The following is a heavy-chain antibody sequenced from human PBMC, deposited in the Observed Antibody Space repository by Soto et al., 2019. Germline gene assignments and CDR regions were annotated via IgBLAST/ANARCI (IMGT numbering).Heavy chain of an antibody. CDR2: IYYSGST. J-gene: IGHJ5*02. CDR1: GGSISSGGYY. D-gene: IGHD4-4*01. Sequence: PSVTLSLTCTVSGGSISSGGYYWSWIRQHPRKGLEWIGYIYYSGSTYYNPSLKSRVTISVDTSKNQFSLKLSSVTAADTAVYYCARAESDYSKSDWFDPSGQGTLVTVSS. CDR3: ARAESDYSKSDWFDP. V-gene: IGHV4-31*03.